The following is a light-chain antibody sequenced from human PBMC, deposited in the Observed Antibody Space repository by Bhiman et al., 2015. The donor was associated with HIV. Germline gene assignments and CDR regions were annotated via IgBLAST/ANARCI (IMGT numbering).Light chain of an antibody. CDR1: SSDVGGYNS. V-gene: IGLV2-14*03. CDR3: GSYSSSRTYVV. Sequence: QSALTQPASVSGSPGQSLTISCTGTSSDVGGYNSVSWYQHHPGKVPKLIIYDVTKRPSGVSARFSGSKSGNTASLTISGLQAEDEADYYCGSYSSSRTYVVFGGGTKVTVL. CDR2: DVT. J-gene: IGLJ2*01.